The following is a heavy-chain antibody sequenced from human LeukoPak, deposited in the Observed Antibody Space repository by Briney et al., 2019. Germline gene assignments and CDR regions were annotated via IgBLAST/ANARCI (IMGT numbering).Heavy chain of an antibody. J-gene: IGHJ3*02. CDR1: GFTFSSYW. D-gene: IGHD1-26*01. CDR3: ASIGGSYSGSYFGAFDI. Sequence: GGSLRLSCAASGFTFSSYWMSWVRQAPGKGLEWVANIKQDGSEKYYVDSVKGRFTISRDNAKNSLYLQMNSLRAEDTAVYYCASIGGSYSGSYFGAFDIWGQGTMVTVSS. CDR2: IKQDGSEK. V-gene: IGHV3-7*01.